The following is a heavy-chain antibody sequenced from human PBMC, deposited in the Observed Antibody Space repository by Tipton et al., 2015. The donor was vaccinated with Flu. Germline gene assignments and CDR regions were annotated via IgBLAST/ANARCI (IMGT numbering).Heavy chain of an antibody. J-gene: IGHJ4*02. CDR2: ISYDGSNK. Sequence: RSLRLSCAASGFTFSSYAMHWVRQAPGKGLEWVAVISYDGSNKYYADSVKGRFTISRDNSKNTLYLQMNSLRAEDTAVYYCARDIAYYDILTGYPGGYWGQGTLVTVSS. D-gene: IGHD3-9*01. CDR3: ARDIAYYDILTGYPGGY. CDR1: GFTFSSYA. V-gene: IGHV3-30*04.